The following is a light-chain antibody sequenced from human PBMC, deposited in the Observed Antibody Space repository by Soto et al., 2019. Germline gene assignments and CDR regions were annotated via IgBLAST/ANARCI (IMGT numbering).Light chain of an antibody. CDR1: ETVTGKY. CDR3: QHYRSPPQT. J-gene: IGKJ1*01. CDR2: AAS. V-gene: IGKV3-20*01. Sequence: EIVLTQSPGTLSLSPADRATLSCRASETVTGKYLAWYQQKVGQAPRLLIFAASNRATGIPDRFSGSGSGTDFTLTISRLEPEDFGMYFCQHYRSPPQTFGHGTKVEIK.